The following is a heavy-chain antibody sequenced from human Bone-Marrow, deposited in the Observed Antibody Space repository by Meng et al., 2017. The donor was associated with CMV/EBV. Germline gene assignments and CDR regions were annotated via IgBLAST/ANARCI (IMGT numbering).Heavy chain of an antibody. CDR1: GGTFSSYT. CDR2: IIPILGIA. CDR3: ARGRSSSLLAEGY. Sequence: SVKVSCKASGGTFSSYTISWVRQAPGQGLEWMGRIIPILGIANYAQKFQGRVTITADKSTSTAYMELSSLRSEDTAVYYCARGRSSSLLAEGYWGQGTRVTVSS. J-gene: IGHJ4*02. D-gene: IGHD6-13*01. V-gene: IGHV1-69*02.